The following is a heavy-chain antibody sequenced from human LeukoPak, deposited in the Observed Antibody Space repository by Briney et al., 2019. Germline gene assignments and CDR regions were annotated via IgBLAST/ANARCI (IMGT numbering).Heavy chain of an antibody. CDR3: ARGVLWFGELLPYYFDY. D-gene: IGHD3-10*01. CDR2: IYYSGST. V-gene: IGHV4-39*07. J-gene: IGHJ4*02. CDR1: GGSISSSSYY. Sequence: SETLSLTCTVSGGSISSSSYYWGCIRQPPGKGLECIGSIYYSGSTYYNPSLKSRVTISVDTSKNQFSLELSSVTAADTAVYYCARGVLWFGELLPYYFDYWGQGTLVTVSS.